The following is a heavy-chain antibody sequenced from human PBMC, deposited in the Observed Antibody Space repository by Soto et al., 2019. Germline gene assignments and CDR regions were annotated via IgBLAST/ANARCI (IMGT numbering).Heavy chain of an antibody. CDR3: ATDKFGAGRVGVHS. CDR1: GDTSTIYT. V-gene: IGHV1-69*08. CDR2: IVPLLRIT. J-gene: IGHJ5*02. Sequence: QVQLVQSGAEVKKPGASLRVSCETSGDTSTIYTITWVRQAPGQGLQWMGRIVPLLRITNYAQEFQGRLTITADSSTSSAHLEVASLTSEDTAVYYCATDKFGAGRVGVHSWGQGTLVIVSS. D-gene: IGHD3-10*01.